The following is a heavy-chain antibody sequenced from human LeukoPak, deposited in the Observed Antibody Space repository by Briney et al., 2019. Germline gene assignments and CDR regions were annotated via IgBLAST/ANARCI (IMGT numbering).Heavy chain of an antibody. V-gene: IGHV3-48*01. D-gene: IGHD5-18*01. CDR3: ARLVDTAMVGYYYYMDV. Sequence: GGSLRLSCAASGFTFSTYSENWVRQAPGKGLEWVSYIDTGTSTIYYADSVKGRFTISKDNAKNSLYLQMNSLRAEDTAVYYCARLVDTAMVGYYYYMDVWDKGTTVTVSS. J-gene: IGHJ6*03. CDR2: IDTGTSTI. CDR1: GFTFSTYS.